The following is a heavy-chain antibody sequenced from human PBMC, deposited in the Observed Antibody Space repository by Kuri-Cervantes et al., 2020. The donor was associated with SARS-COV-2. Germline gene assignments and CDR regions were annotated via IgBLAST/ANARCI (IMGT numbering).Heavy chain of an antibody. CDR2: INPNSGGT. V-gene: IGHV1-2*04. CDR3: ARELVVVPAAEQNWYYYYGMDV. Sequence: AAVKVSCKASGYTFTVYDMHWVRQAPGQGLEWMGWINPNSGGTNYAQKFQGWVTMTRDTSISTAYMELSRLRSDDTAVYYCARELVVVPAAEQNWYYYYGMDVWGQGTTVTVSS. D-gene: IGHD2-2*01. CDR1: GYTFTVYD. J-gene: IGHJ6*02.